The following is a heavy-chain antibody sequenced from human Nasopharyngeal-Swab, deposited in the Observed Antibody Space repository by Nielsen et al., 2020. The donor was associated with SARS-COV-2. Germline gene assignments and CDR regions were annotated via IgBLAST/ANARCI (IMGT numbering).Heavy chain of an antibody. V-gene: IGHV3-21*01. CDR1: GFTFSSYS. D-gene: IGHD3-10*01. J-gene: IGHJ4*02. CDR3: ARVSSVLWFGESYFFDY. Sequence: GGSLRLSCAASGFTFSSYSMNWVRQAPGKGLEWVSSISSSSSYIYSADSVKGRFTISRDNAKNSLFLQMNSLRAEDTAVYYCARVSSVLWFGESYFFDYWGQGTLVTVSS. CDR2: ISSSSSYI.